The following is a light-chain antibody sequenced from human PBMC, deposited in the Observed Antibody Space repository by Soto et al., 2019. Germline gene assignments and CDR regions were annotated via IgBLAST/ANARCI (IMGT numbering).Light chain of an antibody. CDR1: DSNIGGNY. CDR2: WSD. V-gene: IGLV1-47*01. CDR3: AAWDDRLSGAV. Sequence: QSVLTQPPSASGTPGQRVTISCSGRDSNIGGNYVYWYQQYPGMAPKLLIYWSDQRPSGVPDRFSGSKSGTSASLAISGLRSEDEADYYCAAWDDRLSGAVFGGGTQLTVL. J-gene: IGLJ7*01.